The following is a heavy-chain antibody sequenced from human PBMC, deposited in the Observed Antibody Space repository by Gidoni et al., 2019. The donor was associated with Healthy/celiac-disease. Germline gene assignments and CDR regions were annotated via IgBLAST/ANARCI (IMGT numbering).Heavy chain of an antibody. CDR2: IYYIGST. CDR3: ARQDIVVVPAAITRYYYYGMDV. D-gene: IGHD2-2*01. V-gene: IGHV4-39*01. CDR1: GGSISSSSYY. Sequence: QLQLQESGPGLVKPSETLSLTCTVSGGSISSSSYYWGWIRQPPGKGLEWIGSIYYIGSTYYNPSLKSRVTISVDTSKNQFSLKLSSVTAADTAVYYCARQDIVVVPAAITRYYYYGMDVWGQGTTVTVSS. J-gene: IGHJ6*02.